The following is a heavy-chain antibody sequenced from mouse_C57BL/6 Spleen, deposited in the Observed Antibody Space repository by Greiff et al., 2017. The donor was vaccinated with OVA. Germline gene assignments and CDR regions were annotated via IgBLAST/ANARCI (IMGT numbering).Heavy chain of an antibody. D-gene: IGHD4-1*02. CDR1: GFTFSDYY. Sequence: EVMLVESEGGLVQPGSSMKLSCTASGFTFSDYYMAWVRQVPEKGLEWVANINYDGSSTYYLDSLKSRFIISRDTANNILYLQMSSMKSEDEATKYCARDRADSNWSYFDYWGQGTTLTVSS. V-gene: IGHV5-16*01. CDR2: INYDGSST. CDR3: ARDRADSNWSYFDY. J-gene: IGHJ2*01.